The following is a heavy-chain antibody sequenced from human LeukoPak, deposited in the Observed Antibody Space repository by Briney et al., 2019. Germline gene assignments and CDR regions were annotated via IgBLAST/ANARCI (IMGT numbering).Heavy chain of an antibody. CDR1: GFTLSDYY. V-gene: IGHV3-11*06. J-gene: IGHJ5*02. CDR2: ISSSSSYT. Sequence: PGGSLRLSCAASGFTLSDYYMSWIRQAPGKGLEWVSYISSSSSYTNYADSVKGRFTISRDNAKNSLYLQMNSLRAEDTAVYYCARVPGYCSGGSCYSLWFDPWGQGTLVTVSS. CDR3: ARVPGYCSGGSCYSLWFDP. D-gene: IGHD2-15*01.